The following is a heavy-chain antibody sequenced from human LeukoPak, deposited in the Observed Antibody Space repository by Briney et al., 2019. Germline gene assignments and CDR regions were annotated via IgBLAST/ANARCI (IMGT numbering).Heavy chain of an antibody. Sequence: SETLSLTCTVSGYSISSGYYWGWIRQPPGKGLEWIGSIYHSGSTYYNPSLQSRVTISEDKSKNQFSLRLTSVTAADTAVYYCARRRFAVPGTVWFDPWGQGTLVTVSS. CDR3: ARRRFAVPGTVWFDP. D-gene: IGHD6-19*01. V-gene: IGHV4-38-2*02. CDR2: IYHSGST. CDR1: GYSISSGYY. J-gene: IGHJ5*02.